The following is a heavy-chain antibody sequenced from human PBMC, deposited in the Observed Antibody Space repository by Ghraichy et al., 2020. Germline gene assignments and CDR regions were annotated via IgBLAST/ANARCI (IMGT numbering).Heavy chain of an antibody. CDR1: GFTFSSYG. D-gene: IGHD3-22*01. CDR3: AKGVAYYYDSSGYFFYYGMSV. CDR2: ISYDGSNK. Sequence: GGSLRLSCAASGFTFSSYGMHWVRQAPGKGLEWVAVISYDGSNKYYADSVKGQFTISRDNSKNTLYLQMNSLRAEDTAVYYCAKGVAYYYDSSGYFFYYGMSVWGQAPTVTVS. J-gene: IGHJ6*02. V-gene: IGHV3-30*18.